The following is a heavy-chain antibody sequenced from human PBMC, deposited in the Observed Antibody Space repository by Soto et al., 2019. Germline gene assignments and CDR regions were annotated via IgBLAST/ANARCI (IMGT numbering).Heavy chain of an antibody. Sequence: QVQLQESGLGLVKPSETLSLTCTVSDGAISTYYWHWIRQPPGKGLEWIGYIHYSGYTSYNPSLKSRVTISVDTSKNQFSVRLHSVTAADTAVYYCAREYSSFEYWGQGALVTVS. CDR3: AREYSSFEY. V-gene: IGHV4-59*01. CDR1: DGAISTYY. CDR2: IHYSGYT. D-gene: IGHD6-19*01. J-gene: IGHJ4*02.